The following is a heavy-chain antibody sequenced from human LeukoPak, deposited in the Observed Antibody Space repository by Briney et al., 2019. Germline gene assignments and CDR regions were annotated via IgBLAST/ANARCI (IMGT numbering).Heavy chain of an antibody. CDR1: GFTVSSNY. CDR3: ARDSLWFGELYPDY. D-gene: IGHD3-10*01. Sequence: GGSLRLSCAASGFTVSSNYMSWVRQAPGKGLEWVSVIYSGGSTYYADSVKGRFTISRDNSKNTLYLQMNSLRAEDTAVYYCARDSLWFGELYPDYWGQGTLVTVSS. V-gene: IGHV3-53*01. J-gene: IGHJ4*02. CDR2: IYSGGST.